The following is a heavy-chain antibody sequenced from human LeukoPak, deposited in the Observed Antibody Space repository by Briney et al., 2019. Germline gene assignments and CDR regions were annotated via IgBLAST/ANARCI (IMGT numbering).Heavy chain of an antibody. V-gene: IGHV4-31*03. CDR3: ARVGVGVVVAATQSLGAFDI. Sequence: PSETLSLTCTVSGGSISSGGYYWSWLRQHPGKGLEWIGYIYYSGSTYYNPSLKSRVTISVDTSKNQFSLKLSSVTAADTAVYYCARVGVGVVVAATQSLGAFDIWGQGTMVTVSS. CDR2: IYYSGST. D-gene: IGHD2-15*01. J-gene: IGHJ3*02. CDR1: GGSISSGGYY.